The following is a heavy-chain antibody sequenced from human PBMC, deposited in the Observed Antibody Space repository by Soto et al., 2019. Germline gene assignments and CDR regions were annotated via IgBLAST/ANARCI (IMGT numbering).Heavy chain of an antibody. CDR3: AKDLSYDILTGYQDY. CDR2: ISGSGGST. CDR1: GFTFSSYA. Sequence: GSLRLSCAASGFTFSSYAISWVRQAPGKGLEWVSAISGSGGSTYYADSVKGRFTISRDNSKNTLYLQMNSLRAEDTAVYYCAKDLSYDILTGYQDYWGQGTLVTVSS. J-gene: IGHJ4*02. D-gene: IGHD3-9*01. V-gene: IGHV3-23*01.